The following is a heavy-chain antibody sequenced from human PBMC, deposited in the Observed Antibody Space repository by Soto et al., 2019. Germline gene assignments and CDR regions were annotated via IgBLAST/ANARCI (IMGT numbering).Heavy chain of an antibody. Sequence: GGSLRLSCAAFGLTISGKKYVAWVRQAPGKGLEWVSALYDVDGSFYADSVKGRFTTSSDSSKTTVYLQINDLRPDDTAVYYCATWHQREHAYDVWGQGTTLTVS. D-gene: IGHD1-1*01. V-gene: IGHV3-53*01. CDR3: ATWHQREHAYDV. J-gene: IGHJ3*01. CDR2: LYDVDGS. CDR1: GLTISGKKY.